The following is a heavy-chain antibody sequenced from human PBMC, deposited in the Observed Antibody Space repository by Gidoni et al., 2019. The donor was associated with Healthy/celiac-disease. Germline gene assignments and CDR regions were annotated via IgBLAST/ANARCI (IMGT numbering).Heavy chain of an antibody. CDR1: GFTVSSNY. V-gene: IGHV3-66*01. Sequence: EVQLVESGGGLVQPGGSLRLSCAASGFTVSSNYLSWVRQAPGKGREWVSVIDSGGSTYDADSVKGRFTISRDNSKNTLYLQMNSLRAEDTAVYYCARGPLAYYYDSSGYPGGPENDYWGQGTLVTVSS. CDR2: IDSGGST. D-gene: IGHD3-22*01. J-gene: IGHJ4*02. CDR3: ARGPLAYYYDSSGYPGGPENDY.